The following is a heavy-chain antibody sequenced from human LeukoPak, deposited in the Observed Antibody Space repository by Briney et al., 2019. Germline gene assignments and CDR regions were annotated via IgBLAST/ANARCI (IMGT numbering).Heavy chain of an antibody. J-gene: IGHJ4*02. CDR1: GFTFSSYA. Sequence: GGSLRLSCAASGFTFSSYAMHWVRQAPGKGLEWVAVISYDGSNKYYADSVKGRFTISRDNAKNSLYLQMNSLRAEDTAVYYCAKGEYSSGHIDYWGQGTLVTVSS. D-gene: IGHD6-19*01. CDR2: ISYDGSNK. CDR3: AKGEYSSGHIDY. V-gene: IGHV3-30-3*01.